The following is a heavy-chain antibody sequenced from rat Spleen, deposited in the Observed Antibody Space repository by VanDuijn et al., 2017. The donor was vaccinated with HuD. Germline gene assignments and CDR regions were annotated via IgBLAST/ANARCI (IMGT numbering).Heavy chain of an antibody. CDR3: ARPRDYYDGYSPYYFDY. CDR2: ISYDGSST. D-gene: IGHD1-12*03. V-gene: IGHV5-29*01. J-gene: IGHJ2*01. CDR1: GFTFSNYG. Sequence: EVQLVESGGGLVQPGRSLKLSCAASGFTFSNYGMAWVRQAPTKGLEWVATISYDGSSTYYRDSVKGRFTISRDNAKSTLYLQMDSLRSEDTATYYCARPRDYYDGYSPYYFDYWGQGVMVTVSS.